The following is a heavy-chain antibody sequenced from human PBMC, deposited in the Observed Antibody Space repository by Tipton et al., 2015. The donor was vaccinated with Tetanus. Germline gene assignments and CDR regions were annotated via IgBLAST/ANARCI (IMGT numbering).Heavy chain of an antibody. J-gene: IGHJ3*02. CDR1: GFAFKSYA. CDR3: ASVYYRGRDRAFDI. Sequence: LRLSCAASGFAFKSYAMHWVRHTPGKGLEWIGYIYYSGPTNYNPSLKSRVTISVDTSKNQFSLKLSSVTAADTAVYYCASVYYRGRDRAFDIWGQGTMVSVSS. CDR2: IYYSGPT. D-gene: IGHD5-12*01. V-gene: IGHV4-59*06.